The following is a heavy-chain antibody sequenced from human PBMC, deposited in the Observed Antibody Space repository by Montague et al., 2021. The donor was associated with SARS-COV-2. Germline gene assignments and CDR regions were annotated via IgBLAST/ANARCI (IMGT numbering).Heavy chain of an antibody. Sequence: TLSLTCTVSGTSIRSGGYYWTWIRQHPGKGLEWIGYIFHTGRAYYNPSLETRVNISVDTSNNLFSLRLSSVTAADTAMYFCARVRLFYYLDYWGQRTLVTVSS. CDR2: IFHTGRA. J-gene: IGHJ4*02. D-gene: IGHD2/OR15-2a*01. CDR3: ARVRLFYYLDY. CDR1: GTSIRSGGYY. V-gene: IGHV4-31*03.